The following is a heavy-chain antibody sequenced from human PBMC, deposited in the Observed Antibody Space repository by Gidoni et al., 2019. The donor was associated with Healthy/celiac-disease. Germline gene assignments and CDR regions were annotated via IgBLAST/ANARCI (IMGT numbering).Heavy chain of an antibody. CDR2: IYYSGST. CDR1: GGSISSSSYY. D-gene: IGHD3-3*01. V-gene: IGHV4-39*01. Sequence: QLQLQESGPGLVKPSETLSLTCTVSGGSISSSSYYWGWIRQPPGQGLEWIGSIYYSGSTYYNPSLKSRVTISVDTSKNQFSLKLSSVTAADTAVYYCARDDYDFWSGSPGSDGMDVWGQGTTVTVSS. CDR3: ARDDYDFWSGSPGSDGMDV. J-gene: IGHJ6*02.